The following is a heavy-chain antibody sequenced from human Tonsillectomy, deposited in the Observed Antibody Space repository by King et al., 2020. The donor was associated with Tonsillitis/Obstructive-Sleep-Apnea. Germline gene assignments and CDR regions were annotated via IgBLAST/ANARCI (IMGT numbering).Heavy chain of an antibody. CDR2: ISSSSSYI. D-gene: IGHD4-17*01. V-gene: IGHV3-21*01. Sequence: VQLVESGGGLVKPGGSLRLSCAASGFTFSSYSMNWVRQAPGKGLEWVSSISSSSSYIYYADSLKGRFTISRDNDKNSLYLQMNSLRAEDTAVYYCARDLRTTVTTTDAFDVWGQGTVVTVSS. CDR3: ARDLRTTVTTTDAFDV. CDR1: GFTFSSYS. J-gene: IGHJ3*01.